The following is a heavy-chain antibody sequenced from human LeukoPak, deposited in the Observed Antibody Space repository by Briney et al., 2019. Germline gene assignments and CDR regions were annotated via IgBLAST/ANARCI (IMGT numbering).Heavy chain of an antibody. D-gene: IGHD6-6*01. CDR1: GFTFSSYW. J-gene: IGHJ5*02. CDR3: ARAVRAARPISWFDP. CDR2: IKQDGSEK. Sequence: GGSLRLSCAASGFTFSSYWMSWVRQAPGKGLEWVANIKQDGSEKYYVDSVKGRLTISRDNAKNSLYLQMNSLRAEDTAVYYCARAVRAARPISWFDPWGQGTLVTVSS. V-gene: IGHV3-7*01.